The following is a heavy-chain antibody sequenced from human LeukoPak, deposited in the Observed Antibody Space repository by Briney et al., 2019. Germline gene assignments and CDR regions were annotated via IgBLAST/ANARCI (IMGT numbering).Heavy chain of an antibody. CDR1: GGSISSYY. CDR3: ARGAVEIVVVPAAIQDYYYYYMDV. J-gene: IGHJ6*03. Sequence: ASETLSLTCTVSGGSISSYYWSWIRQPPGKGLEWIGYIYYSGSTNYNPSLKSRATISVDTSKNQFSLKLSSVTAADTAVYYCARGAVEIVVVPAAIQDYYYYYMDVWGKGTTVTVSS. D-gene: IGHD2-2*02. V-gene: IGHV4-59*08. CDR2: IYYSGST.